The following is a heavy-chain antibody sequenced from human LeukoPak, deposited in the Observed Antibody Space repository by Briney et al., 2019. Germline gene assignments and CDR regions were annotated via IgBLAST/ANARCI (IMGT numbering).Heavy chain of an antibody. CDR2: ISSSSSYI. CDR1: GFTFSSYS. V-gene: IGHV3-21*04. Sequence: GGSLRLSCAASGFTFSSYSMNWVRQAPGKGLEWVSSISSSSSYIYYADSVKGRFTISRDNAKNSLYLQMNSLRSEDTAVYYCARHPFLTGSPFDYWGQGTLVTVSS. CDR3: ARHPFLTGSPFDY. J-gene: IGHJ4*02. D-gene: IGHD3-9*01.